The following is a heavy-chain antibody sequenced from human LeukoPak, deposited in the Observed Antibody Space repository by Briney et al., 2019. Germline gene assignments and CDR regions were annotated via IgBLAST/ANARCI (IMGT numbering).Heavy chain of an antibody. CDR2: INPNSGDT. J-gene: IGHJ4*02. CDR3: ASGSAHDSPPFDY. V-gene: IGHV1-2*02. Sequence: ASVKVSCKASGYTFTGYFIHWVRQAPGQGLEWMGWINPNSGDTNYAQKFQGRVTTTRDTSISTGYMELSSLRSDDTAVYYCASGSAHDSPPFDYWGQGTLVTVSS. D-gene: IGHD5-12*01. CDR1: GYTFTGYF.